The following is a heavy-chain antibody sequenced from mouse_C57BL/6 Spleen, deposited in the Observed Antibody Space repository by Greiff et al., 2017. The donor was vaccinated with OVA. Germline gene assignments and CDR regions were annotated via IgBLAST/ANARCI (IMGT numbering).Heavy chain of an antibody. Sequence: VQLQQSGAELVKPGASVKLSCKASGYTFTSYWMHWVKQRPGRGLEWIGRIDPNSGGTKYNEKFKSKATLTVDKPSSTAYMQLSSLTSEDSAVYDCARDGDDSSGYVDYWGQGTTLTVSS. CDR3: ARDGDDSSGYVDY. CDR2: IDPNSGGT. CDR1: GYTFTSYW. V-gene: IGHV1-72*01. D-gene: IGHD3-2*02. J-gene: IGHJ2*01.